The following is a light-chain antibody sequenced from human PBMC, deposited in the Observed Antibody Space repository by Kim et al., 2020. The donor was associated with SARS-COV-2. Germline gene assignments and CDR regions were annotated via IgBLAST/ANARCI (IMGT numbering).Light chain of an antibody. V-gene: IGKV3-20*01. CDR2: GAS. Sequence: ETVLTQSPGTLSLSPGQRATLSCRASQSVTSSFLAWYQQKPGQAPRLLIYGASSRVTGIADRFSGRGSGTDFTLTISRLQPEDFAVYYCQQYGDLPLTFGGGTKVEI. CDR1: QSVTSSF. CDR3: QQYGDLPLT. J-gene: IGKJ4*01.